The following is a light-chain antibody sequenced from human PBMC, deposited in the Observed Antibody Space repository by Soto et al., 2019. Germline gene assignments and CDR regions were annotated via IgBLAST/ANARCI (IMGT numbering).Light chain of an antibody. Sequence: EVVMTHSPGTLSVSPGERATLSISASQSVSASYLAWYQQKPGQAPRLLINAASSRATGIPDRFSGSGSGTDFTLTISRLEPEDFAVYYCQQYGSSSWTFGQGTKVEIK. CDR1: QSVSASY. CDR3: QQYGSSSWT. V-gene: IGKV3-20*01. J-gene: IGKJ1*01. CDR2: AAS.